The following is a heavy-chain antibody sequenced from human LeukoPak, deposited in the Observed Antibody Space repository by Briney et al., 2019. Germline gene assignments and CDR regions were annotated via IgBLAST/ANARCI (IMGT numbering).Heavy chain of an antibody. CDR2: IFTSGST. V-gene: IGHV4-4*07. D-gene: IGHD4/OR15-4a*01. CDR1: GGSISSYY. Sequence: KPSETLSLTCTVSGGSISSYYWSWIRQPAGKGLEWIGRIFTSGSTSYNPSLKSRVTMSLDTSKNQFFLKLSSVTAADTAVYFCSRGGANDLWGQGTLVTVSS. CDR3: SRGGANDL. J-gene: IGHJ5*02.